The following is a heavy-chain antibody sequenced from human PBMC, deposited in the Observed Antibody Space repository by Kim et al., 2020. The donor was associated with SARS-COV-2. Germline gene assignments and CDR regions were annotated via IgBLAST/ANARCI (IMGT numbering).Heavy chain of an antibody. D-gene: IGHD3-22*01. CDR1: GFTFSSYS. CDR3: ARSDSSGYYSPDYYYGMDV. J-gene: IGHJ6*02. CDR2: ISSSSSTI. Sequence: GGSLRLSCAASGFTFSSYSMNWVRQAPGKGLEWVSYISSSSSTIYYADSVKGRFTISRDNAKNSLYLQMNSLRDEDTAVYYCARSDSSGYYSPDYYYGMDVWGQGTTVTVSS. V-gene: IGHV3-48*02.